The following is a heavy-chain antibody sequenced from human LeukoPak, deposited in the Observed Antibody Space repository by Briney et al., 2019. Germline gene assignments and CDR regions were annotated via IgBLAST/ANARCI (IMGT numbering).Heavy chain of an antibody. J-gene: IGHJ4*02. CDR2: IRSKANSYAT. CDR1: GFTFSGSA. Sequence: GGSLRLSCAASGFTFSGSAMHWVRQASGKGLEWVGRIRSKANSYATAYAASVKGRFTISRDDSKNTAYLQMNSLKTEDTAVYYCTSGDSSSWGRVDYWGQGTLVTVSS. CDR3: TSGDSSSWGRVDY. V-gene: IGHV3-73*01. D-gene: IGHD6-13*01.